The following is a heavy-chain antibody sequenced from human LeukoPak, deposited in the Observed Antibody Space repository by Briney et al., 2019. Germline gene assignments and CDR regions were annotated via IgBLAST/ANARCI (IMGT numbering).Heavy chain of an antibody. CDR2: INPNSGGT. CDR3: ARGAAAATKY. Sequence: ASVKVSCKASGYTFTGYYMHWVRQAPGQGLEWMGWINPNSGGTNYAQKFQGRVTMTRNTSISTAYMELSSLRSEDTAVYYCARGAAAATKYWGQGTLVTVSS. V-gene: IGHV1-2*02. CDR1: GYTFTGYY. D-gene: IGHD6-13*01. J-gene: IGHJ4*02.